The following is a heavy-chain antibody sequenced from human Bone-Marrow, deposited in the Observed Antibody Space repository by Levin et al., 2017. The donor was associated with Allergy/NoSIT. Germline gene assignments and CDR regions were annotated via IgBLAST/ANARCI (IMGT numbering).Heavy chain of an antibody. CDR2: IYYTGTT. J-gene: IGHJ5*02. CDR3: ARLHFRGVWWFDP. V-gene: IGHV4-59*01. Sequence: PSETLSLTCTVSDGSIDSYYWGWIRQPPGKGLEWIGYIYYTGTTTYNSSLRRRVTISVDTSKNQFFLKLNSVTAADTAVYYCARLHFRGVWWFDPWGQGTLVTVSS. CDR1: DGSIDSYY. D-gene: IGHD6-6*01.